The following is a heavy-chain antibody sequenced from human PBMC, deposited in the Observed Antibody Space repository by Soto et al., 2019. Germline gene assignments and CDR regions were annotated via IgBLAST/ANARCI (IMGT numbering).Heavy chain of an antibody. Sequence: LRLSCEASGFTFSNAWMNWVRQGPGKGLEWLGRIKSKVDGGTADYVAATKGRFSISRDDLKNMLYLQMNSLKPDDTAVYYCTTLSYLYYDGMDVWGQGTTVTVSS. V-gene: IGHV3-15*01. J-gene: IGHJ6*02. CDR3: TTLSYLYYDGMDV. CDR2: IKSKVDGGTA. D-gene: IGHD2-2*01. CDR1: GFTFSNAW.